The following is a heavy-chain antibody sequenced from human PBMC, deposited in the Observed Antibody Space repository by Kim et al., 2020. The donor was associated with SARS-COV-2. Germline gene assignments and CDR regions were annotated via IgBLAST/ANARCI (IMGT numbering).Heavy chain of an antibody. CDR3: AKDIMGCSGGSCYPSWFDP. Sequence: GGSLRISCAASGFTFDDYAMHWVRQAPGKGLEWVSGISWNSGSIGYADSVKGRFTISRDKAKNSLYLQMNSLRAEDTALYYCAKDIMGCSGGSCYPSWFDPWGQGTLVTVSS. V-gene: IGHV3-9*01. CDR2: ISWNSGSI. J-gene: IGHJ5*02. CDR1: GFTFDDYA. D-gene: IGHD2-15*01.